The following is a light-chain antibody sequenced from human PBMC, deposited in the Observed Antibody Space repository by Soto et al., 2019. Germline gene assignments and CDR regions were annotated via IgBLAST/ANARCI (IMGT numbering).Light chain of an antibody. Sequence: DIQMTQSPSSLSASVGDRIAITCRASQSISTYLNWYQQKPGKGPRLLIYGASSLQNGVPSRFSGSGSGKDFTLNIRSLQPEDFANYHCQQSYNPPPITLGGGTKVDIK. J-gene: IGKJ4*01. CDR1: QSISTY. CDR2: GAS. CDR3: QQSYNPPPIT. V-gene: IGKV1-39*01.